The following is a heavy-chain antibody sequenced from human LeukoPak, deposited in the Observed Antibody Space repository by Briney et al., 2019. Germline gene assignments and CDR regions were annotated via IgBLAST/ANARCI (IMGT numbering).Heavy chain of an antibody. Sequence: TGGSLRLSCAASGFTFSGSAMHWVRQAPGKGLEWVANIKQDGSEEYYVDSVKGRFTISRDNAKNSLYLQMNSLRAEDTAVYYCARGPDYDSSGYSYGYYYYYYMDVWGKGTTVTVSS. J-gene: IGHJ6*03. CDR2: IKQDGSEE. D-gene: IGHD3-22*01. CDR1: GFTFSGSA. CDR3: ARGPDYDSSGYSYGYYYYYYMDV. V-gene: IGHV3-7*02.